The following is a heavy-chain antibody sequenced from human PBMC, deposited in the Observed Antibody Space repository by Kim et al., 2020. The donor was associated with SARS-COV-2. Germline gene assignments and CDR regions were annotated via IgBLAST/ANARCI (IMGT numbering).Heavy chain of an antibody. Sequence: LNSRVTISVDTSKNQFSLKLSSVTAADTAVYYCARGDKYSSGWGSWYFDLWGRGTLVTVSS. D-gene: IGHD6-19*01. V-gene: IGHV4-59*09. J-gene: IGHJ2*01. CDR3: ARGDKYSSGWGSWYFDL.